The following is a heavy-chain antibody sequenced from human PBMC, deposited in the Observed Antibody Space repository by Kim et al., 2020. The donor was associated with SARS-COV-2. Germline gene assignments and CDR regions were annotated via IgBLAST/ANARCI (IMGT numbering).Heavy chain of an antibody. CDR3: ARLSFSSSWYSFDY. D-gene: IGHD6-13*01. J-gene: IGHJ4*02. V-gene: IGHV4-4*08. Sequence: NPSLKSRVTISVDTPKNRFSQRLGTVTAADTAVYYCARLSFSSSWYSFDYWGQGTLVTVSS.